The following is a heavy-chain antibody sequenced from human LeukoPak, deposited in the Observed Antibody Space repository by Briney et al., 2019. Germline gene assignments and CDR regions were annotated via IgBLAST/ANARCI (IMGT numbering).Heavy chain of an antibody. D-gene: IGHD3-10*01. Sequence: ASVKVSCKASGYTFTGYYMHWVRQAPGQGLEWMGWINPNSGGTNYAQKFRGRVTMTRDTSISTAYMELSRLRSDDTAVYYCARDEIMVRGVIITPSPDWGQGTLVTVSS. CDR1: GYTFTGYY. CDR2: INPNSGGT. CDR3: ARDEIMVRGVIITPSPD. J-gene: IGHJ4*02. V-gene: IGHV1-2*02.